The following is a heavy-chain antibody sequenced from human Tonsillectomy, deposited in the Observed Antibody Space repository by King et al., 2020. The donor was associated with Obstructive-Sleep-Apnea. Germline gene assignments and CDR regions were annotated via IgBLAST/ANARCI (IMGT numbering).Heavy chain of an antibody. CDR3: VKDRTNDMH. D-gene: IGHD3-9*01. CDR2: ISGSGGST. V-gene: IGHV3-23*04. J-gene: IGHJ4*02. CDR1: GFTFSAYA. Sequence: VQLVESGGGLVQTGESLRLSCAASGFTFSAYAMSWGRQAPGKGLEWVSCISGSGGSTNYADSVKGRVIISRDNSKNTLYLRMDSLRAEETAIYFCVKDRTNDMHWGQGTLVTVSS.